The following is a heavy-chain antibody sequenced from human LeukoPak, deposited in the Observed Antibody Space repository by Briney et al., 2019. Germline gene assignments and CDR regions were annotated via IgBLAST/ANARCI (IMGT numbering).Heavy chain of an antibody. CDR3: ATKPTADYDFWSGYYN. V-gene: IGHV1-24*01. Sequence: ASVKVSCKASGGTFSSYAISWVRQAPGKGLEWMGGFDPEDGETIYAQKFQGRVTMTEDTSTDTAYMELSSLRSEDTAVYYCATKPTADYDFWSGYYNWGQGTLVTVSS. J-gene: IGHJ4*02. D-gene: IGHD3-3*01. CDR1: GGTFSSYA. CDR2: FDPEDGET.